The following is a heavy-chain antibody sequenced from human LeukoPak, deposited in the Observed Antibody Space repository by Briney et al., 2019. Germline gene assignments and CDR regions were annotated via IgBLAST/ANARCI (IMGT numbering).Heavy chain of an antibody. D-gene: IGHD5-12*01. V-gene: IGHV1-18*01. CDR3: AREDNGYYSDYYMDV. J-gene: IGHJ6*03. CDR2: ISAYNGNT. CDR1: GYTFTSYG. Sequence: GASVKVSCKASGYTFTSYGISWVRQAPGQGLEWMGWISAYNGNTNYAQKLQGRVTMTTDTSTSTAYMELRSLRSDDTAVYYCAREDNGYYSDYYMDVWGKGTTVTVSS.